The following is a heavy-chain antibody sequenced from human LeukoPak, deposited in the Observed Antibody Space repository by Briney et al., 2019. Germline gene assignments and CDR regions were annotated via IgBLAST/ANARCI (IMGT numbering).Heavy chain of an antibody. CDR1: GGSISSSSYY. CDR3: ARHIYDILTGYPIPFDY. V-gene: IGHV4-39*01. CDR2: IYYSGST. Sequence: SETLSLTCTVSGGSISSSSYYWGWNRQPPGKGLEWIGSIYYSGSTYYNPSLKSRVTISVDTSKNQFSLKLSSVTAADTAVYYCARHIYDILTGYPIPFDYWGQGTLVTVSS. D-gene: IGHD3-9*01. J-gene: IGHJ4*02.